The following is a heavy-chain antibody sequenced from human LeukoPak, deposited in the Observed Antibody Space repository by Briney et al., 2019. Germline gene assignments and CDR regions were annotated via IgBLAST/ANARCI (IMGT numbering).Heavy chain of an antibody. CDR3: ARAGGTMVRGVLLNYYYYYMDV. V-gene: IGHV4-34*01. CDR2: INHSGST. CDR1: GGSFSGYY. D-gene: IGHD3-10*01. Sequence: KPSETLSLTCAVYGGSFSGYYWSWIRQPPGKGLEWIGEINHSGSTNYNPSLKSRVTISVDTSKNQFSLKLSSVTAADTAVCYCARAGGTMVRGVLLNYYYYYMDVWGKGTTVTVSS. J-gene: IGHJ6*03.